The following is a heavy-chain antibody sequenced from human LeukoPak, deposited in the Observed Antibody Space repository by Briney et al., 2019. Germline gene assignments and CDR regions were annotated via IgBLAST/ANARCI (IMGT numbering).Heavy chain of an antibody. V-gene: IGHV1-18*01. CDR3: ARVFFAYGTYPPPPDY. Sequence: GASVKVSCKASGYTFTSYGISWVRQAPGQGLEWMGWISAYNGNTNYAQKLQGRVTMTTDTSTSTAYMELRSLRSDDTAVYYCARVFFAYGTYPPPPDYWGQGTLVTVSS. J-gene: IGHJ4*02. D-gene: IGHD4-17*01. CDR2: ISAYNGNT. CDR1: GYTFTSYG.